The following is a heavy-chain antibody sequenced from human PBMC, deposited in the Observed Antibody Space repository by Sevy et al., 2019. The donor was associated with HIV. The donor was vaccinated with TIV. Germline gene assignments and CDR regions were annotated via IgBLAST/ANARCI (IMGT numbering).Heavy chain of an antibody. J-gene: IGHJ4*02. CDR2: ISWDAKKT. V-gene: IGHV3-43*01. CDR1: GFTFDDYT. D-gene: IGHD3-10*01. Sequence: GGSLRLSCAASGFTFDDYTMHWVRQVPGKGPEWVSLISWDAKKTDYADSVEGRFTVSRDNRKNSLYLQMNSLRSEDTALYFCAKDIPGYSGFDHWGQGTLVTVSS. CDR3: AKDIPGYSGFDH.